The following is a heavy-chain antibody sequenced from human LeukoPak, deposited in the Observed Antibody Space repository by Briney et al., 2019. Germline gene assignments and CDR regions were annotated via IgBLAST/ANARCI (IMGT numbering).Heavy chain of an antibody. V-gene: IGHV4-34*01. J-gene: IGHJ2*01. Sequence: SETLSLTCAVYGGSFSGYYWSWIRQPPGKGLEWIGEINHRGSTNYNPSLKSRVTISVDTSKNQFSLKLSSVTAADTAEYYCARGHRHWYFDLWGRGTLVTVSS. CDR3: ARGHRHWYFDL. CDR1: GGSFSGYY. CDR2: INHRGST.